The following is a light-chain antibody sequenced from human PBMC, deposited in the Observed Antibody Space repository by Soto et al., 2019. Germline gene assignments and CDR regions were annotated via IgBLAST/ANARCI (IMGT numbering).Light chain of an antibody. Sequence: DIQMTQSPSTLSASVGDRVTITCRASQTISSWLAWYQQKPGKAPKXXXYKASTLKSGVPSRFSGSGSGTEFTLTISSLKNDDFATYYCQHYNSYPEAFGQGTRLEIK. CDR3: QHYNSYPEA. J-gene: IGKJ5*01. CDR1: QTISSW. V-gene: IGKV1-5*03. CDR2: KAS.